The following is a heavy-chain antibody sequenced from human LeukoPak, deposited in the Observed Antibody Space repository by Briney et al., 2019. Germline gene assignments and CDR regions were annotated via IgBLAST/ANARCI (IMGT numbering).Heavy chain of an antibody. Sequence: GGSLRLSCAASGFTFSSYAMSWVRQAPGKGLEWVSAISGSGGSTYYADSVKGRFTISRVNSKNTLYLQVNSLRAEDTAVYYCAKDHSWGTKTDIVVVPAAILEDYWGQGTLVTVSS. D-gene: IGHD2-2*02. CDR3: AKDHSWGTKTDIVVVPAAILEDY. CDR2: ISGSGGST. J-gene: IGHJ4*02. CDR1: GFTFSSYA. V-gene: IGHV3-23*01.